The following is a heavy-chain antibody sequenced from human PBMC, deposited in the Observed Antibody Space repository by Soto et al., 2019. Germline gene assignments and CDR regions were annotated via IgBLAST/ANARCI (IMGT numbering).Heavy chain of an antibody. Sequence: QVQLQESGPGLVKPSQTLSLTCTVSGGSISSGGYYWSWIRQHPGKGLEWIGYIYYSGSTYYNPFLKSRVTISVDTSKNPFSLTLSSVTAADTAVYYCARDDGSGSLYWGQGTLVTVSS. J-gene: IGHJ4*02. CDR2: IYYSGST. CDR1: GGSISSGGYY. CDR3: ARDDGSGSLY. D-gene: IGHD3-10*01. V-gene: IGHV4-31*03.